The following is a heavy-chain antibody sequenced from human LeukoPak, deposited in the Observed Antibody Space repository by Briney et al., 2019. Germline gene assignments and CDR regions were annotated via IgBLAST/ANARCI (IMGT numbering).Heavy chain of an antibody. CDR3: ARVDSTSWFDY. CDR1: GFTFSDYY. J-gene: IGHJ4*02. Sequence: PGGSLRLSCAASGFTFSDYYMIWIRQAPGKGLEWVSYISGSGGYTNYADSVKGRFTISRDNAKNSLYLQMNSLRVEDTAVYYCARVDSTSWFDYWGQGTLVTVSS. V-gene: IGHV3-11*05. CDR2: ISGSGGYT. D-gene: IGHD6-13*01.